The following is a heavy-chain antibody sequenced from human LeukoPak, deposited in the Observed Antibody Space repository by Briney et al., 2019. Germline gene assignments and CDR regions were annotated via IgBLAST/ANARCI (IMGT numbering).Heavy chain of an antibody. Sequence: PSETLSLTCTVSGSSISSGDYYWSWIRQPSGKGLEWIGYIYYSGSTYYNPSLKSRVTISVDTSKNQFSLKLSSVTAADTAVYYCARDKYGYSYGYEAADYWGQGTLVTVSS. CDR2: IYYSGST. J-gene: IGHJ4*02. V-gene: IGHV4-30-4*08. CDR1: GSSISSGDYY. D-gene: IGHD5-18*01. CDR3: ARDKYGYSYGYEAADY.